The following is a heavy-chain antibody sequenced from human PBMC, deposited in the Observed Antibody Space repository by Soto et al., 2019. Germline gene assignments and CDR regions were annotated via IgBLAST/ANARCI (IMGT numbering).Heavy chain of an antibody. V-gene: IGHV4-59*08. CDR3: ARAKNQQANGYSSSWTVYYYYGMDV. CDR2: IYYSGGT. J-gene: IGHJ6*02. CDR1: GGSISSYY. D-gene: IGHD6-13*01. Sequence: SETLSLTCTVSGGSISSYYWSWIRQPPGKGLEWFGYIYYSGGTNYNPSLKSRVTISVDTSKNQFSLKLSSVTAADTAVYYCARAKNQQANGYSSSWTVYYYYGMDVWGQGTTVT.